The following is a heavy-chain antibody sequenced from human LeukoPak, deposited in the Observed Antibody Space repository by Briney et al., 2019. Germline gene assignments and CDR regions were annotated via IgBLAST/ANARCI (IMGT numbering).Heavy chain of an antibody. CDR1: GYSIGSGYY. D-gene: IGHD3-10*01. CDR2: IYHSGST. J-gene: IGHJ5*02. V-gene: IGHV4-38-2*02. CDR3: ARGLGPGNWFDP. Sequence: SETLSLTCTVSGYSIGSGYYWGWIRQPPGKGLEWIGSIYHSGSTFYNPSLKSRVTISVDTSKNQFSLKLSSVTAADTAMFYCARGLGPGNWFDPWGQGTLVTVPS.